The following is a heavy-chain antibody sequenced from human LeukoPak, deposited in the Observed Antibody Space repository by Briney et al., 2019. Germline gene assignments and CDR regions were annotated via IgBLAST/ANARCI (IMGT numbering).Heavy chain of an antibody. J-gene: IGHJ4*02. CDR3: VNYYDSSGHPRDY. V-gene: IGHV4-34*01. D-gene: IGHD3-22*01. Sequence: SETLSLTCAVYGGSFSGYYWSWIRQPPGKGLGWIGEINHSGSTNYNPSLKSRVTISVDTSKNQFSLKLSSVTAADTAVYYCVNYYDSSGHPRDYWGQGTLVTVSS. CDR2: INHSGST. CDR1: GGSFSGYY.